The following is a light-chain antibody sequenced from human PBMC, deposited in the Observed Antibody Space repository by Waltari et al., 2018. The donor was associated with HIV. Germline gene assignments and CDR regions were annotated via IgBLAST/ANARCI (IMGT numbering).Light chain of an antibody. CDR1: RVISSW. CDR3: QHPGT. Sequence: DIQMTQSPSTLSASVGDRVTITCRASRVISSWLAWYQQKPGKAPKRLIYKASSLESGVPSRFRGSRSGTEFTLTISSLQPDDFGKYFCQHPGTFGQGTKVEIK. J-gene: IGKJ1*01. V-gene: IGKV1-5*03. CDR2: KAS.